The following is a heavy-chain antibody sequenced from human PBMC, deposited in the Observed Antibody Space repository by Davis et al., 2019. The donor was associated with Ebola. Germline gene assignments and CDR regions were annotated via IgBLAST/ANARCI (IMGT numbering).Heavy chain of an antibody. CDR1: AGSVSSGSYY. CDR2: IYYSGST. J-gene: IGHJ5*02. D-gene: IGHD3-3*01. Sequence: MPSETLSLTCTVSAGSVSSGSYYWGWIRQPPGKGLEWIGSIYYSGSTNYNPSIKSRVTISVATYKNQFSLKLSSVPAADTAVYYCARLHYDFWSGYYTSNWFYPWGQGTLVTVS. CDR3: ARLHYDFWSGYYTSNWFYP. V-gene: IGHV4-39*07.